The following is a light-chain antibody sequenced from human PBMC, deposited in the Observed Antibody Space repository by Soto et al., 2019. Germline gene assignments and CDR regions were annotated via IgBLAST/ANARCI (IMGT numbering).Light chain of an antibody. CDR3: QTWGTGFAGVV. V-gene: IGLV4-69*01. CDR2: LNSDGSH. J-gene: IGLJ2*01. CDR1: SGHSSYA. Sequence: QSVLTQSPSASASLGASVKLTCTLSSGHSSYAIAWHQQQPEKGPRYLMKLNSDGSHSKGDGIPDRFSGSSSGAERYLTISSLQSEDEADYYCQTWGTGFAGVVFGGGTKLTVL.